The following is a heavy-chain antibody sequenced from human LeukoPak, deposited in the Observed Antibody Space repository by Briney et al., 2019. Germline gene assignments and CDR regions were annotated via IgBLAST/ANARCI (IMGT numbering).Heavy chain of an antibody. J-gene: IGHJ4*02. D-gene: IGHD1-26*01. CDR1: GFTFSSYG. V-gene: IGHV3-30*03. CDR3: ARGGVVGALDF. Sequence: GGSLRLSCAASGFTFSSYGMHWVRQAPGKGLEWVAVISYDGSNKYYADSVKDRFTISRDTAKNTMYLQMNSLSAEDTAVYYCARGGVVGALDFWGQGTLVTVSS. CDR2: ISYDGSNK.